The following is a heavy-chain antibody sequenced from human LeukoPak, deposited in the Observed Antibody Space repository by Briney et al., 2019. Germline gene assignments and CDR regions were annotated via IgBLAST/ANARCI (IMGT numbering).Heavy chain of an antibody. CDR2: INPNSGGT. J-gene: IGHJ5*02. CDR1: GYSFTDYY. D-gene: IGHD2-21*01. CDR3: ARADRLHGGPYLIGP. Sequence: VASVEVSCMTSGYSFTDYYMHWVRQAPGQGLEWMGWINPNSGGTSAAQKFQGRVTMTRDTSITTVYMEVSWLTSDDTAIYYCARADRLHGGPYLIGPWGQGTLVTVSS. V-gene: IGHV1-2*02.